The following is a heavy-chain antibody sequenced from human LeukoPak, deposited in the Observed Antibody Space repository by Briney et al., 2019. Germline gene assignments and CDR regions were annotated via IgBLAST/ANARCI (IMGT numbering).Heavy chain of an antibody. Sequence: GGSLRLSCAASGFTFSSYAMSWVRQALGKGLEWVSAISGSGGSTYYADSVKGRFTISRDNSKNTLYLQMNSLRAEDTAVYYCAKDSNVLRFLEWLLPFDYWGQGTLVTVSS. CDR2: ISGSGGST. CDR1: GFTFSSYA. CDR3: AKDSNVLRFLEWLLPFDY. D-gene: IGHD3-3*01. J-gene: IGHJ4*02. V-gene: IGHV3-23*01.